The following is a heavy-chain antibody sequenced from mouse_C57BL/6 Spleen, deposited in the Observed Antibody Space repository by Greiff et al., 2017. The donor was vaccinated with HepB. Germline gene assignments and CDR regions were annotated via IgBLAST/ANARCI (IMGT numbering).Heavy chain of an antibody. CDR2: INPSNGGT. CDR1: GYTFTSYW. CDR3: ARGLTIVTTLFDY. V-gene: IGHV1-53*01. Sequence: QVHVKQPGTELVKPGASVKLSCKASGYTFTSYWMHWVKQRPGQGLEWIGNINPSNGGTNYNEKFKSKATLTVDKSSSTAYMQLSSLTSEDSAVYYCARGLTIVTTLFDYWGQGTTLTVSS. J-gene: IGHJ2*01. D-gene: IGHD2-5*01.